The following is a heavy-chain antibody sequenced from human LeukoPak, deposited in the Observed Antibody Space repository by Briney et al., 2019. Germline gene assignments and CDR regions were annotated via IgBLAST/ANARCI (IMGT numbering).Heavy chain of an antibody. J-gene: IGHJ4*02. CDR2: MNPNSGNT. CDR3: ARDRGAHSGSREDY. D-gene: IGHD1-26*01. Sequence: GASVKVSCKASGYTFTSYDINWVRQATGQGLEWMGWMNPNSGNTNYAQKFQGRVTMTRDTSISTAYMELSRLRSDDTAVYYCARDRGAHSGSREDYWGQGTLVTVSS. V-gene: IGHV1-2*02. CDR1: GYTFTSYD.